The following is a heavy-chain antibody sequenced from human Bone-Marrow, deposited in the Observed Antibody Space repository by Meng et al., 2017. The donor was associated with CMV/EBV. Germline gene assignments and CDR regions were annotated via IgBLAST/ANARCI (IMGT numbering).Heavy chain of an antibody. CDR2: ISSSGSTI. V-gene: IGHV3-48*03. CDR3: ARGDDFWSGYYYFDY. J-gene: IGHJ4*02. D-gene: IGHD3-3*01. CDR1: GFTFSSYA. Sequence: GESLKISCAASGFTFSSYAMSWVRQAPGKGLEWVSYISSSGSTIYYADSVKGRFTISRDNAKNSLYLQMNSLRAEDTAVYYCARGDDFWSGYYYFDYWGQGTLVTVSS.